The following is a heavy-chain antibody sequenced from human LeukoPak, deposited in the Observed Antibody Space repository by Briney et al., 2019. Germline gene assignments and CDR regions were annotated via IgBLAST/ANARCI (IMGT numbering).Heavy chain of an antibody. CDR1: GYTFTSYG. CDR2: ISAYNSNT. Sequence: VASVKVSCKAAGYTFTSYGISWVRQAPGQGLEWMGWISAYNSNTNYAERLQGRVTMTTDKSTSTAYMELRSLRSADTAVYYCARGGSGRRPPYNWFDPWGQGTLVTVSS. CDR3: ARGGSGRRPPYNWFDP. V-gene: IGHV1-18*01. J-gene: IGHJ5*02. D-gene: IGHD3-10*01.